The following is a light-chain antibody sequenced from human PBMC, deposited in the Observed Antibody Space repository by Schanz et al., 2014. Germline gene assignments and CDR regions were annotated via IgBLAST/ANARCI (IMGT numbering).Light chain of an antibody. J-gene: IGKJ1*01. CDR1: QSVTSTY. CDR3: QQSYSTPWT. CDR2: GAS. Sequence: EIVLTQSPGTLSLSPGQRATLSCRASQSVTSTYVAWYQQKPGQAPRLLIYGASSRASGIPARFSGSGSGTDFTLTISSLQPEDFATYYCQQSYSTPWTFGQGTKVEIK. V-gene: IGKV3-20*01.